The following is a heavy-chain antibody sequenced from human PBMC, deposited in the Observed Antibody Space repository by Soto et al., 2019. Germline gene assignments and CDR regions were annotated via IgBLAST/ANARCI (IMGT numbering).Heavy chain of an antibody. Sequence: GGSLRLSCAASGFTFSSYAMSWVRQAPGKGLEWVSAISGSGGSTYYADSVKGRFTISRDNSKNTLYLQMNSLRAEDTAVYYCAKFPTYCSGGSCYGVPKYYFDYWGQGTLVTVSS. CDR2: ISGSGGST. CDR1: GFTFSSYA. V-gene: IGHV3-23*01. J-gene: IGHJ4*02. CDR3: AKFPTYCSGGSCYGVPKYYFDY. D-gene: IGHD2-15*01.